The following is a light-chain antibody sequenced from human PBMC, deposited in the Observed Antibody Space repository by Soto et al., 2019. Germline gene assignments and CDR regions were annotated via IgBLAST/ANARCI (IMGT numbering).Light chain of an antibody. CDR1: QSVNNN. CDR2: GAT. CDR3: HQYDFWPPDT. V-gene: IGKV3-15*01. Sequence: EIVMTQSPATLSVSPGERATLSCRASQSVNNNLAWYQQKPGQAPRLLIFGATTRATAIPARFSGSGSGTEFTLTISSLQSEDFAVYYCHQYDFWPPDTFGPGNKVDIK. J-gene: IGKJ3*01.